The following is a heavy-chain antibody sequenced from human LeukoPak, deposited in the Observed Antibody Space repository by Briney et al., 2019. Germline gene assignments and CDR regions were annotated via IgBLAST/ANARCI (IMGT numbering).Heavy chain of an antibody. D-gene: IGHD2-2*02. V-gene: IGHV4-30-2*01. CDR1: GGSISSGGYY. J-gene: IGHJ6*03. CDR2: IYHSGST. CDR3: ARMVGYCSSTSCYTYYYYMDV. Sequence: SETLSLTCTVSGGSISSGGYYWSWIRQPPGKGLEWIGYIYHSGSTYYNPSLKSRVTISVDRSKNQFSLKLSSVTAADTAVYYCARMVGYCSSTSCYTYYYYMDVWGKGTTVAVSS.